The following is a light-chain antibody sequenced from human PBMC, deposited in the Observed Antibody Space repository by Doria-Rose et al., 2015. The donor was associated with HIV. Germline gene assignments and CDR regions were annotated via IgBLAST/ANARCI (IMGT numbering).Light chain of an antibody. Sequence: SAFVGNRVTITCQASQDITNYLNWYQQKPGKAPKLLIYDASNLETGVPSRFSGSGSGTDFTFTISSLQSEDVATYFCQQYDDLRYTFGQGTKLEIK. CDR2: DAS. J-gene: IGKJ2*01. V-gene: IGKV1-33*01. CDR1: QDITNY. CDR3: QQYDDLRYT.